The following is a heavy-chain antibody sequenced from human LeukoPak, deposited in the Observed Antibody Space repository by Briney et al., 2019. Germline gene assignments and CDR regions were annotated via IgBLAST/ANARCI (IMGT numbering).Heavy chain of an antibody. CDR2: ERPNSGDT. J-gene: IGHJ4*01. V-gene: IGHV1-8*02. Sequence: GASVKVSCKASGYTFSNYDINWVRHVSGQGLEWMGWERPNSGDTGYAQKFQGRVTMTSDTSTSTSYMELSGLTSEDTAIYYCARTPPEKSHIDYWGSGTLGTVS. CDR3: ARTPPEKSHIDY. CDR1: GYTFSNYD. D-gene: IGHD2-15*01.